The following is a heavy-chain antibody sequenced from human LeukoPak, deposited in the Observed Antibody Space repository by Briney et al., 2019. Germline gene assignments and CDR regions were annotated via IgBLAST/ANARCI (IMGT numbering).Heavy chain of an antibody. V-gene: IGHV3-13*01. CDR1: GFTFSGYD. CDR2: IGTTGDT. D-gene: IGHD6-13*01. Sequence: GGSLRLSCEASGFTFSGYDMHWVRQATGKGLEWVSAIGTTGDTYYSDSVRSRFTISRENAKNSLDLQMNSLRAGDTAVYYCARSPSYSSSWYALDSWGQGTLVTVSS. J-gene: IGHJ4*02. CDR3: ARSPSYSSSWYALDS.